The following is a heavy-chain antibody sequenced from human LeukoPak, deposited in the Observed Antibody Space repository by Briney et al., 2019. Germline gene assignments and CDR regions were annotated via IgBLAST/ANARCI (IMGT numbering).Heavy chain of an antibody. D-gene: IGHD3-10*01. V-gene: IGHV3-23*01. J-gene: IGHJ4*02. Sequence: GGSLRLSCTASGFTFSSYAMSWVRQAPGKGLEWVSAISGSGGSTYYADSVKGRFKISRDNSKNTLYLQMNSLRAEDTAVYYCARGPMVRTNLFDYWGQGTLVTVSS. CDR2: ISGSGGST. CDR3: ARGPMVRTNLFDY. CDR1: GFTFSSYA.